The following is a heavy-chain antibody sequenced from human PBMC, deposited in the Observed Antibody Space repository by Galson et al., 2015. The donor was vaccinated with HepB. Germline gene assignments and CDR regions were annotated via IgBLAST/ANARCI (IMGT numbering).Heavy chain of an antibody. CDR3: ARVGIAAAASGNWFDP. CDR1: GYTFTSYA. D-gene: IGHD6-13*01. CDR2: INTNTGNP. J-gene: IGHJ5*02. V-gene: IGHV7-4-1*02. Sequence: SVKVSCKASGYTFTSYAMNWVRQAPGQGLEWMGWINTNTGNPTYAQGFTGRFVFSLDTSVSTAYLQISSLKAEDTAVYYCARVGIAAAASGNWFDPWGQGTLVTVSS.